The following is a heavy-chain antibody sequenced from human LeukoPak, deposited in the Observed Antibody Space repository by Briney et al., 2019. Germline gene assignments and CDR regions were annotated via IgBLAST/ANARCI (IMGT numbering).Heavy chain of an antibody. J-gene: IGHJ6*03. CDR2: IYSGGNP. V-gene: IGHV3-53*01. Sequence: GGSLRLPCAALGFSLSNKYMSWGRQAPGKGLEWVSVIYSGGNPYYADSVKGRFAISRDYSRNTVYLQMNSLRAEDTAVYYCAKARGTYWGNYYYYMDVWGKGTTVTVSS. CDR1: GFSLSNKY. CDR3: AKARGTYWGNYYYYMDV. D-gene: IGHD1-26*01.